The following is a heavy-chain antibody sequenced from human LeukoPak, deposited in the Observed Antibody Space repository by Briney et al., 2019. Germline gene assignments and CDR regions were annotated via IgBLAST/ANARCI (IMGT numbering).Heavy chain of an antibody. Sequence: PSETLSLTCTVSGGSISSGDYYWSWIRQPPGKGLEWIGYIYYSGSTYYNPSLKSRVTISVDTSKNQFSLKLSSVTAADTAVYYCARASRHYDFWSGPAWFDPWGQGTLVTVSS. CDR2: IYYSGST. CDR3: ARASRHYDFWSGPAWFDP. V-gene: IGHV4-30-4*08. J-gene: IGHJ5*02. D-gene: IGHD3-3*01. CDR1: GGSISSGDYY.